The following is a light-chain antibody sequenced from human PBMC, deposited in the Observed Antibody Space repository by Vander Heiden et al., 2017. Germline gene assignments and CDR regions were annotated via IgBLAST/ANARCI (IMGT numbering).Light chain of an antibody. V-gene: IGKV1-33*01. Sequence: DIQMTQSPSSLSASVGDRVTITCQASQDISNYLNWYQQKPGKAPKLLIYDASNLETGVPSRFSGSGSGTDFTFTISSRQPEDIAPYYCQQYDNLPRFTFGHGTKVDIK. CDR3: QQYDNLPRFT. CDR1: QDISNY. CDR2: DAS. J-gene: IGKJ3*01.